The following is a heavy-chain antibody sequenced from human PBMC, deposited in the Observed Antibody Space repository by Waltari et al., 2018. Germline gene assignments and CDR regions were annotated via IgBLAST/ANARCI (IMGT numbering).Heavy chain of an antibody. CDR2: ICYSGTT. V-gene: IGHV4-30-4*08. D-gene: IGHD3-10*01. Sequence: QVQLQESGPGLVKPSQTLSLTCTVSGGSITSGDHYWSWIRQLPGKGLEWIGYICYSGTTYSNPSLKSRVAISVDTSKNQFSLKVNSVTAADTAIDFCARDGWTQGYFDLWGRGTLVTVSS. CDR1: GGSITSGDHY. J-gene: IGHJ2*01. CDR3: ARDGWTQGYFDL.